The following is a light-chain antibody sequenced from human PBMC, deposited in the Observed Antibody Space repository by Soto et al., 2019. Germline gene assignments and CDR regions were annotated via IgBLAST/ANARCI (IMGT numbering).Light chain of an antibody. CDR1: QSVNSN. CDR2: GAS. J-gene: IGKJ3*01. CDR3: QQYNNWPPFT. V-gene: IGKV3-15*01. Sequence: EVVLTQSPGTLSLSPGERATLSCRSSQSVNSNYLAWYQQKPCQAPRLLIYGASTRATGIPARFSGSGSGTEFTLTISSLQSEDFAVYYCQQYNNWPPFTFGPGTKVDIK.